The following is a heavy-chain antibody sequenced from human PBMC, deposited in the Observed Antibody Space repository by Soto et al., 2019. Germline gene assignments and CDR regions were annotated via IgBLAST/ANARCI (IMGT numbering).Heavy chain of an antibody. CDR1: GYTFTSYD. Sequence: VASVKVSCKASGYTFTSYDINWVRQATGQGLEWMGLMNPNSGNTGYAQKFQGRVSMTRNTSISTAYMELSSLRSEDTAVYYCARVGMKDTMFGVVKQLYGGWFDPWGQGTLVTVSS. D-gene: IGHD3-3*01. V-gene: IGHV1-8*01. CDR3: ARVGMKDTMFGVVKQLYGGWFDP. J-gene: IGHJ5*02. CDR2: MNPNSGNT.